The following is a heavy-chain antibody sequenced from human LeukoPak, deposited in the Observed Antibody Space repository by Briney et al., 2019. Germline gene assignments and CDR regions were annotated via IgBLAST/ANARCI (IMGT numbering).Heavy chain of an antibody. V-gene: IGHV3-23*01. Sequence: GGSLRLSCAASGFIFSNHGMNWVRQAPGKGLEWLSGVSPPGGGTYYADSVEGRFTISRDDSKNTLSLQMNSLRVEDTAVYYCARDLAWGAFDYWGQGTLVTVSS. CDR2: VSPPGGGT. D-gene: IGHD7-27*01. CDR1: GFIFSNHG. J-gene: IGHJ4*02. CDR3: ARDLAWGAFDY.